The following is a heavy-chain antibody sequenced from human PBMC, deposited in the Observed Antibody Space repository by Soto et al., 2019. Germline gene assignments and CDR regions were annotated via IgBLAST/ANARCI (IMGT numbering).Heavy chain of an antibody. CDR1: GFTFSSYG. J-gene: IGHJ4*02. CDR3: AKESYSSNPSIDY. V-gene: IGHV3-30*18. D-gene: IGHD6-13*01. CDR2: ISYDGSNK. Sequence: PGGSLRLSCAASGFTFSSYGMHWVRQAPGKGLEWVAVISYDGSNKYYADSVKGRFTISRDNSKNTLYLQMNSLRAEDTAVYYCAKESYSSNPSIDYWGQGTLVTVSS.